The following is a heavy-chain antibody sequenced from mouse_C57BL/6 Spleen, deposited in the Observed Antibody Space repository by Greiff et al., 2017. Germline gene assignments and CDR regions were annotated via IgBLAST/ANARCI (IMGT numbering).Heavy chain of an antibody. J-gene: IGHJ4*01. CDR3: ARHGEIYYGNPYAMDY. CDR1: GYTFTEYT. Sequence: VKLVESGAELVKPGASVKLSCKASGYTFTEYTIHWVKQRSGQGLEWIGWFYPGSGSIKYNEKFKDKATLTADKSSSTVYMELSRLTSEDSAVYFCARHGEIYYGNPYAMDYWGQGTSVTVSS. CDR2: FYPGSGSI. D-gene: IGHD2-1*01. V-gene: IGHV1-62-2*01.